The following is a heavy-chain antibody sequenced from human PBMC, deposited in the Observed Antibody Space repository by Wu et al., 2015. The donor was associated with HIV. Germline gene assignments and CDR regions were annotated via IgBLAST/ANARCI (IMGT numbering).Heavy chain of an antibody. CDR2: ISAYNGNT. CDR1: GYTFTSYG. J-gene: IGHJ6*02. Sequence: QVQLVQSGAEVKKPGASVKVSCKASGYTFTSYGISWVRQAPGQGLEWMGWISAYNGNTNYAQKLQGRVTMTTDTSTSTAYMELRSLRSDDTAVYYCAREEDDGSGSYYRAYYYYGMDVWGQGTTVTVSS. D-gene: IGHD3-10*01. V-gene: IGHV1-18*01. CDR3: AREEDDGSGSYYRAYYYYGMDV.